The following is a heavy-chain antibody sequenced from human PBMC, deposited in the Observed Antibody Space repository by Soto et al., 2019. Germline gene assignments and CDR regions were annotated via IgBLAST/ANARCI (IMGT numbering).Heavy chain of an antibody. CDR3: AGSSGWYFPFDY. D-gene: IGHD6-19*01. CDR1: GYTFTSYA. CDR2: INAGNGNT. Sequence: ASVKVSCKASGYTFTSYAMHWVRQAPGQRLEWMGWINAGNGNTKYSQKFQGRVTITRDTSASTAYMELSSLRSEDTAVYYCAGSSGWYFPFDYWGQGTLVTVSS. V-gene: IGHV1-3*01. J-gene: IGHJ4*02.